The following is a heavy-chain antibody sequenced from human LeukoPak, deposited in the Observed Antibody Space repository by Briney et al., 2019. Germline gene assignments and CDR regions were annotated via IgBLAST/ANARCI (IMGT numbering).Heavy chain of an antibody. J-gene: IGHJ4*02. CDR1: GYSFTNYW. Sequence: PGESLKISCKGSGYSFTNYWIAWVRQMPGKRLEWMGIIYPGDSDTRYSPSFQGQVTISADKSTSTAYLQWSSLKASDTAIYYCARLYCSSASCYTGSSYYFDYWGQGTPVTVSS. CDR2: IYPGDSDT. CDR3: ARLYCSSASCYTGSSYYFDY. D-gene: IGHD2-2*02. V-gene: IGHV5-51*01.